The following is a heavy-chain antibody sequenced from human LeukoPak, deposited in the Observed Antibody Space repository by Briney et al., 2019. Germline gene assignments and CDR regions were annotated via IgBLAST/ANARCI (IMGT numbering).Heavy chain of an antibody. J-gene: IGHJ5*02. V-gene: IGHV1-24*01. CDR2: FDPEDGET. D-gene: IGHD1-26*01. CDR3: ARAAGEWELRSWFDP. Sequence: ASVKVSCKVSGYTLTELSMHWVRQAPGKGLEWMGGFDPEDGETIYAQKSQGRVTMTTDTATSTAYMELRSLRSDDTAVYYCARAAGEWELRSWFDPWGQGTLVTVSS. CDR1: GYTLTELS.